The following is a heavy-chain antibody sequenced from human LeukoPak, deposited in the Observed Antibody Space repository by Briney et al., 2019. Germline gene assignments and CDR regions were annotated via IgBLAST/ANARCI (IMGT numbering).Heavy chain of an antibody. CDR3: TRGPRGYPYYFDY. V-gene: IGHV3-53*01. CDR2: IYSGGST. D-gene: IGHD5-18*01. Sequence: PGGSLRLSCAASGLPVSSNYMSWVRQAPGKGLEWGSRIYSGGSTYYADSVKGRFTISRDNSKNTLYLQMNSLRAEDTAVYYCTRGPRGYPYYFDYWGQGTLVTVSS. CDR1: GLPVSSNY. J-gene: IGHJ4*02.